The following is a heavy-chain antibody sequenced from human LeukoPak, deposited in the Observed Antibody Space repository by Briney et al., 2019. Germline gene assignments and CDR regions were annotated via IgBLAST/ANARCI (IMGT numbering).Heavy chain of an antibody. D-gene: IGHD3-3*01. Sequence: SETLSLTCAVYGGSFSGYYWSWIRQPPGKGLEWIGEINHSGSTNYNPSLKSRFTISVDTSKNQFSLKLSSVTAADTAVYYCARGLHDKHWSAFRYMDVWGKGTTVTVSS. CDR2: INHSGST. V-gene: IGHV4-34*01. CDR3: ARGLHDKHWSAFRYMDV. J-gene: IGHJ6*03. CDR1: GGSFSGYY.